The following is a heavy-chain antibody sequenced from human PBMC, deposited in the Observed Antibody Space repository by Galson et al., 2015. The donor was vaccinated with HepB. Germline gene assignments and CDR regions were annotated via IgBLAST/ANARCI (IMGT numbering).Heavy chain of an antibody. CDR2: ISSRVGYI. J-gene: IGHJ4*02. CDR1: GFTFSSYS. Sequence: SLRLSCAASGFTFSSYSMNWVRQAPGKGLEWVSAISSRVGYIYYADSVKGRFTISRDNAKNSLYLQMNSLRAEDTAVCYCAREYCSGGSCYGYWGQGTLVTVSS. D-gene: IGHD2-15*01. V-gene: IGHV3-21*01. CDR3: AREYCSGGSCYGY.